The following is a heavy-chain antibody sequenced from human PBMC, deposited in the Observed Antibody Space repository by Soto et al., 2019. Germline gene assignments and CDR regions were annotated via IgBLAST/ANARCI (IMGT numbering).Heavy chain of an antibody. Sequence: SETLSLTCTVSGGSFSGYFWTWIRQPPGKGLEWLAEIKHGGITNYNPSVESRVSMSVDTSKNQFSLRLYSVTAADTAVYYCVRGPYNYNSRYFDYWGQGTLVTVSS. V-gene: IGHV4-34*01. CDR1: GGSFSGYF. CDR3: VRGPYNYNSRYFDY. CDR2: IKHGGIT. D-gene: IGHD1-1*01. J-gene: IGHJ4*02.